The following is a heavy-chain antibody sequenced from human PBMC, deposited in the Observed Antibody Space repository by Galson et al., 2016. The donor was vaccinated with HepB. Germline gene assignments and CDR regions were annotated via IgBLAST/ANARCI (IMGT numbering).Heavy chain of an antibody. CDR3: ARDRSDSDYVPSMRYFDY. V-gene: IGHV4-31*03. CDR2: IYYTGHA. J-gene: IGHJ4*02. Sequence: TLSLTCTVSGGSISSGDYYWSWIRQHPGKGLEWIGYIYYTGHAYYNPSLKSRVSISVDTSKNQFSLRLNPMTAADTAIYYCARDRSDSDYVPSMRYFDYWGQGTLVTVSS. CDR1: GGSISSGDYY. D-gene: IGHD4-11*01.